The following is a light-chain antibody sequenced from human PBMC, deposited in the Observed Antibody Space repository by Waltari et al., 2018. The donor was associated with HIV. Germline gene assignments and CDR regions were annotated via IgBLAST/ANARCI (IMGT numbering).Light chain of an antibody. V-gene: IGLV2-23*03. CDR2: ECI. CDR1: SSNVGSYNL. CDR3: CSYTVSNPFLL. Sequence: QSALTQPASVSGSPGQSITISCTGTSSNVGSYNLVSWYQQHPGRAPKVMIYECIIRPSGVSNPFSGSKAGNTASLTISGLQAEDEADYYGCSYTVSNPFLLFGGGTKLTVL. J-gene: IGLJ2*01.